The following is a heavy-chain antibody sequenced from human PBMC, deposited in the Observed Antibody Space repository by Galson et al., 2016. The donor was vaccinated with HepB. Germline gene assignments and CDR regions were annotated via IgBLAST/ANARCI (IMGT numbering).Heavy chain of an antibody. Sequence: ETLSLTCTVSGGSISSYYWSWIRQPPGKGLEWIGYIFYSGSTNYNPSLKSRVTISVDTSKNQFSLKLSSVTAADTAVYYCARRVRLDYDFWSGYYLDYWGQGTLVTVSS. V-gene: IGHV4-59*01. CDR3: ARRVRLDYDFWSGYYLDY. CDR2: IFYSGST. CDR1: GGSISSYY. D-gene: IGHD3-3*01. J-gene: IGHJ4*02.